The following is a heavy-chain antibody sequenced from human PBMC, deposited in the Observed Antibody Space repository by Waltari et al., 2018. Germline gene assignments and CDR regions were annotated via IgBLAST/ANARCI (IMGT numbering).Heavy chain of an antibody. V-gene: IGHV4-39*07. D-gene: IGHD2-15*01. CDR1: GGSISSSSYY. CDR3: GRDIVVVVTATQVYYYGMDV. Sequence: QPQLQESGPGLVKASETLSLTCTVSGGSISSSSYYWGWIRQPPGKGLEWIGSIYYSGSTYYNPSLESRVSISVDTSKNQFSLKLSSVTAADTAVYYCGRDIVVVVTATQVYYYGMDVWGQGTTVTVSS. J-gene: IGHJ6*02. CDR2: IYYSGST.